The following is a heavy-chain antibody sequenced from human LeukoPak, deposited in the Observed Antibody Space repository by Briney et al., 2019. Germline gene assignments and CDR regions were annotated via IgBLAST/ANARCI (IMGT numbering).Heavy chain of an antibody. CDR2: INPNSGGT. Sequence: ASVKVSCKASGYTFTGYYMHWVRQAPGQGLEWMGWINPNSGGTNYAQKFQGRVTMTRDTSISTAYMELSRLRSDDTAVYYCASIWDIVVVPAAFGNHDAFDIWGQGTMVTVSS. J-gene: IGHJ3*02. V-gene: IGHV1-2*02. D-gene: IGHD2-2*01. CDR1: GYTFTGYY. CDR3: ASIWDIVVVPAAFGNHDAFDI.